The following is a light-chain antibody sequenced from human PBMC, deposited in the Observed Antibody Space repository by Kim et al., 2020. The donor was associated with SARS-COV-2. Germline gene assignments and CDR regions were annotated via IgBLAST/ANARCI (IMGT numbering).Light chain of an antibody. J-gene: IGLJ2*01. CDR3: QVWDSAVV. V-gene: IGLV3-21*01. CDR2: YDS. Sequence: VSVAPGKTAGITCGGNNIGSKNVHWYQQKPGQAPVLVIYYDSDRPSGIPERFSGSNSGNTATLTISRVEAGDEADYYCQVWDSAVVFGGGTQLTVL. CDR1: NIGSKN.